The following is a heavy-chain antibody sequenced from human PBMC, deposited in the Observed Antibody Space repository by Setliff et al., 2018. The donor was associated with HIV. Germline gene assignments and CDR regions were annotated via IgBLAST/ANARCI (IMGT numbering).Heavy chain of an antibody. J-gene: IGHJ4*02. CDR1: GGPFSDYY. Sequence: SETLSLTCASFGGPFSDYYWSWIRQHPGKGLEWIGYIYYSGSTYYSPSLKSRVTISEDTSKNQFSLKMRSVTAADTAVYYCATSPAGEILGSRPFYFDYWGQGTLVTVSS. CDR2: IYYSGST. D-gene: IGHD3-10*01. V-gene: IGHV4-31*11. CDR3: ATSPAGEILGSRPFYFDY.